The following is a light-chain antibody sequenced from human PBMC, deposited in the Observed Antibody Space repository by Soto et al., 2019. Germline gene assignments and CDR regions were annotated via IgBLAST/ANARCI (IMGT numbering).Light chain of an antibody. J-gene: IGLJ1*01. Sequence: QSALTQPASVSGSPGQSITISCTGTTSDVGGYNYVSWYQQHPGKAPKLMIYDVNKRPSGVSNRFSGSKSGNTASLTISRLQAEDEADYYCSSYTSTTPYVFGTGTKVTVL. CDR1: TSDVGGYNY. V-gene: IGLV2-14*01. CDR2: DVN. CDR3: SSYTSTTPYV.